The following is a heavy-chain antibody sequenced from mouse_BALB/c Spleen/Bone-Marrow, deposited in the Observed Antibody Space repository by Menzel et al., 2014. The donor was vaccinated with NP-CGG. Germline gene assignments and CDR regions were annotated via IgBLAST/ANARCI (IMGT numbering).Heavy chain of an antibody. V-gene: IGHV1-37*01. J-gene: IGHJ3*01. CDR2: INXXNGDP. CDR1: GYSFTGXF. CDR3: GRGNYDYDSWFGY. Sequence: EVHLVESGPELVKPGASVKISCKASGYSFTGXFXNWMXQSXXXXXXWXXRINXXNGDPFYNQKFKGKATLTVDKSSSTAHMELLSLTSEDSAVYYCGRGNYDYDSWFGYWGQGTLVTVSA. D-gene: IGHD2-4*01.